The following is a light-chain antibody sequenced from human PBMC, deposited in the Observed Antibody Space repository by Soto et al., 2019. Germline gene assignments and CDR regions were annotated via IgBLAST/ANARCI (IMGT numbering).Light chain of an antibody. CDR3: SSFTSSNTWV. J-gene: IGLJ3*02. CDR2: EVS. CDR1: SSDVGGYSY. V-gene: IGLV2-14*01. Sequence: QSALTQPASVSGSPGQSITISCTGTSSDVGGYSYVSWYQQYPAKAPKLMIYEVSNRPSGVSNRFSGSKSGNTASLTISGLQAEDEGHYYCSSFTSSNTWVFGGGTKVTVL.